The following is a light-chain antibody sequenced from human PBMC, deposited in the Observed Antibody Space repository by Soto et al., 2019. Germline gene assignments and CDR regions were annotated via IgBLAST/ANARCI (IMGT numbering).Light chain of an antibody. J-gene: IGKJ5*01. V-gene: IGKV1-9*01. Sequence: DIQLTQSPSFLSAPVGDRVTITCRASQDISSYLGWYQQKPGEAPKLLIYGASTLQSGVPSRFSGSGSGTEFTLTISSLQPEDFASYYCQQLNSYLFTFGQGTRLEIK. CDR3: QQLNSYLFT. CDR1: QDISSY. CDR2: GAS.